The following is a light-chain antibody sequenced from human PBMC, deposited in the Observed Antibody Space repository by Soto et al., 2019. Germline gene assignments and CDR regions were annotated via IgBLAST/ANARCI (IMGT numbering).Light chain of an antibody. V-gene: IGLV1-40*01. CDR1: SSNIVAGYD. CDR3: QSYDSSLSGWV. CDR2: GNN. J-gene: IGLJ3*02. Sequence: QPVLTQPPSVSGAPGQRVTISCTGSSSNIVAGYDVHWYQQLPGTAPKLLIYGNNNRPSGVPDRFSGSKSGTSASLAITGLQAEDEADYYCQSYDSSLSGWVFGGGTKLTVL.